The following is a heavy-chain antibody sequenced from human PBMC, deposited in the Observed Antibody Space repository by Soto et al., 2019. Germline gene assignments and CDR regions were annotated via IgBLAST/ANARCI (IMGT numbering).Heavy chain of an antibody. CDR2: IWYDGSNK. Sequence: GGSLRLSCAASGFTFSSYGMHWVRQAPGKGLEWVAVIWYDGSNKYYADSVKGRFTISRDNSKNTLYLQMNSLRAEDTAVYYCARDLDGIAVAGTFDYWGQGTLVTVSS. V-gene: IGHV3-33*01. CDR3: ARDLDGIAVAGTFDY. J-gene: IGHJ4*02. D-gene: IGHD6-19*01. CDR1: GFTFSSYG.